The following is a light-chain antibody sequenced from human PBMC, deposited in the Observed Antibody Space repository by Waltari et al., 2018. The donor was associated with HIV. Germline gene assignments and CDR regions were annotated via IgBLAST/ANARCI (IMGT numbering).Light chain of an antibody. CDR3: CSYTSSDTLWV. CDR2: DFS. CDR1: SSVVGDFNF. J-gene: IGLJ3*02. Sequence: QSALTQPASVSGSPGQSITISCTRSSSVVGDFNFVSWYQHRPGKAPKVMIYDFSSRHSGVSKRFSGSKSANPAALTISELQAEYEAVYYCCSYTSSDTLWVFGGGTKLTVL. V-gene: IGLV2-14*03.